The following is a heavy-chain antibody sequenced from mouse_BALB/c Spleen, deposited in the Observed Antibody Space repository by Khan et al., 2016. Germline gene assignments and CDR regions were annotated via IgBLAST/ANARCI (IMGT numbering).Heavy chain of an antibody. CDR2: ISYSGST. CDR3: ARSGFAY. V-gene: IGHV3-2*02. Sequence: EVQLQESGPGLVKPSQSLSLTCTVTGYSITSDYAWNWIRQFPGNKLEWMGYISYSGSTSYNPSLKSRISITRDTSKNQFFLQLNSVTTEDIATYYCARSGFAYWGQGTLVTVSA. CDR1: GYSITSDYA. J-gene: IGHJ3*01.